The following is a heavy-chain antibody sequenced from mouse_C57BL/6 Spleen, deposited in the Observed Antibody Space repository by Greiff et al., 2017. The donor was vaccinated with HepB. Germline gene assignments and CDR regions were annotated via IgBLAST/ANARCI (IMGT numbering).Heavy chain of an antibody. J-gene: IGHJ2*01. CDR3: ARSPRFYFDY. V-gene: IGHV7-3*01. Sequence: EVHLVESGGGLVQPGGSLSLSCAASGFTFTDYYMSWVRQPPGKALEWLGFIRNKANGYTTEYSASVKGRFTISRDNSQSILYLQMNALRAEDSATYYCARSPRFYFDYWGQGTTLTVSS. D-gene: IGHD1-1*01. CDR2: IRNKANGYTT. CDR1: GFTFTDYY.